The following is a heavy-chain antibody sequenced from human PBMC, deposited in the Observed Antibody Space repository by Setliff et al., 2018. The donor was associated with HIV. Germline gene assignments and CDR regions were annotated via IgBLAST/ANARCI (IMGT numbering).Heavy chain of an antibody. CDR3: AKGMDVVVPAAIES. J-gene: IGHJ5*01. CDR1: GFTFCNYG. V-gene: IGHV3-30*02. CDR2: IRYDVSNK. Sequence: PGGSLRLSCAASGFTFCNYGLHWVRQAPSKGLEWVSFIRYDVSNKYYADSVKGRFTISRDNSKNSLYLQMISLRAEDTAVYYCAKGMDVVVPAAIESWGQGTLVTVS. D-gene: IGHD2-2*01.